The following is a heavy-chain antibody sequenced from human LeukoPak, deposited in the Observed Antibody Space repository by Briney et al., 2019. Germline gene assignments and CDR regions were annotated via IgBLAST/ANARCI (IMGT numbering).Heavy chain of an antibody. CDR2: ISYDGSNK. CDR1: GFTFSSYA. J-gene: IGHJ4*01. CDR3: ARGGYYYDSSGYYSFDY. D-gene: IGHD3-22*01. Sequence: PGRSLRLYCAASGFTFSSYAMHWVRQAPGKGLEWVAVISYDGSNKYYADSVKGRFTISRDNSKNTLYLQMNSLRAEDTAVYYCARGGYYYDSSGYYSFDYWGQGTLVTVSS. V-gene: IGHV3-30-3*01.